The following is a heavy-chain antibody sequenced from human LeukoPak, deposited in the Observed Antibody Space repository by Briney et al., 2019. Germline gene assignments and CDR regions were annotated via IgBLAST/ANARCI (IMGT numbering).Heavy chain of an antibody. CDR1: GGSISSSSYY. D-gene: IGHD5-18*01. CDR2: IYYSGST. J-gene: IGHJ4*02. Sequence: SETLSLTCTVSGGSISSSSYYWGWIRQPPGKGLEWIGSIYYSGSTYYNPSLKSRVTISVDTSKNQFSLKLSSVTAADTAVYYCATEGVLTAMASQWGQGTLVTVSS. V-gene: IGHV4-39*02. CDR3: ATEGVLTAMASQ.